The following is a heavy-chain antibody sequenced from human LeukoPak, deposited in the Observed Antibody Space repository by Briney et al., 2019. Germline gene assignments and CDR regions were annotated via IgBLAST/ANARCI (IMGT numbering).Heavy chain of an antibody. D-gene: IGHD6-19*01. Sequence: ASVKVSCKASGYTFTNYYMHWVRQAPGQGLEWIGIINPSGGNTAYAQRFQGRVTMTRDTSTSTVYMELSSLRSEDTAVYSCARDPGYSSGWYYFDYWGQGTLVTVSS. V-gene: IGHV1-46*01. J-gene: IGHJ4*02. CDR2: INPSGGNT. CDR3: ARDPGYSSGWYYFDY. CDR1: GYTFTNYY.